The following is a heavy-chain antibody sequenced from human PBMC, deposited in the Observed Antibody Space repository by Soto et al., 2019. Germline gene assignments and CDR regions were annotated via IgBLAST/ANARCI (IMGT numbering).Heavy chain of an antibody. J-gene: IGHJ6*02. D-gene: IGHD6-13*01. CDR1: GGTFSSYA. Sequence: SVKVSCKASGGTFSSYAISWVRQAPGQGLEWMGGIIPIFGTANYAQKFQGRVTITADESTSTAYMELSSLRSEDTAVYYCASPNLGIAAADLPYYYGMDVWGQGTTVTSP. V-gene: IGHV1-69*13. CDR3: ASPNLGIAAADLPYYYGMDV. CDR2: IIPIFGTA.